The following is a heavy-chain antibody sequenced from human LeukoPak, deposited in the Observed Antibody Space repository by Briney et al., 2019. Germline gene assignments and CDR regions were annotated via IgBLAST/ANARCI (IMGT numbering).Heavy chain of an antibody. Sequence: SETLSLTCTVSGGSISGHYWSWIRQPPGKGLEWIGYIYYSGSTNYNPSLKSRTTISLDTPKSQFSLKLNSVTAAGTAVYYCARDGDYDWYFDLWGRGTLVTVSS. CDR3: ARDGDYDWYFDL. D-gene: IGHD4-17*01. CDR1: GGSISGHY. J-gene: IGHJ2*01. V-gene: IGHV4-59*11. CDR2: IYYSGST.